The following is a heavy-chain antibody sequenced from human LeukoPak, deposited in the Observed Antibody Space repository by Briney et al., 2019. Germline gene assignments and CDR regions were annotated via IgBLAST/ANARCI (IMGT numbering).Heavy chain of an antibody. CDR2: IRYDGSNK. V-gene: IGHV3-30*04. J-gene: IGHJ4*02. CDR1: GFTFSGSA. D-gene: IGHD3-9*01. Sequence: GGSLRLSCAASGFTFSGSALHWVRQAPGKGLEWVAFIRYDGSNKYYADSVKGRFTISRDNSKNTLYLQMYSLRAEDTAVYYCARSAVYYDILTGYGHFDYWGQGTLVTVSS. CDR3: ARSAVYYDILTGYGHFDY.